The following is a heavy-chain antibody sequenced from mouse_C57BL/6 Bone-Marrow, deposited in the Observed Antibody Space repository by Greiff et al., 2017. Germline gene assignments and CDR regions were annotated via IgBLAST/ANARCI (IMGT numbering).Heavy chain of an antibody. J-gene: IGHJ1*03. CDR3: ARDLTTVVATRWYFDV. Sequence: DVKLVESEGGLVQPGSSMKLSCTASGFTFSDYYMAWVRQVPEKGLEWVANINYDGSSTYYLDSLKSRFIISRDNAKNILYLQMSSLKSEDTATYYCARDLTTVVATRWYFDVWGTGTTVTVSS. D-gene: IGHD1-1*01. V-gene: IGHV5-16*01. CDR1: GFTFSDYY. CDR2: INYDGSST.